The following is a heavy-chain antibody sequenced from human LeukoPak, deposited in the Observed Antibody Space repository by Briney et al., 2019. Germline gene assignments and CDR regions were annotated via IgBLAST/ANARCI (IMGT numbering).Heavy chain of an antibody. CDR2: IWYDGSNK. CDR1: GFTFSSYG. CDR3: ARDMMGRGQWLVDY. J-gene: IGHJ4*02. Sequence: PGGSLRLSCAASGFTFSSYGMHWVRQAPGKGLEWVAVIWYDGSNKYYADSVKSRFTISRDNSKNTLYLQMNSLRAEDTAVYYCARDMMGRGQWLVDYWGQGTLVTVSS. V-gene: IGHV3-33*01. D-gene: IGHD6-19*01.